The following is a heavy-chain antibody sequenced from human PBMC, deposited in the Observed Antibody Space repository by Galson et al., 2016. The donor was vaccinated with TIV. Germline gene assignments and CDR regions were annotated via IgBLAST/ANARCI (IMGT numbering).Heavy chain of an antibody. CDR1: GDSISRITYY. CDR3: ARERCYYDSSESFDY. J-gene: IGHJ4*02. V-gene: IGHV4-39*07. Sequence: TLSLTCTVSGDSISRITYYWGWIRQPPGKGLEWIGSIDYSGRTYYNPSLKSRVSISVDTSKNQFSLKLTSVTAADTAVYYCARERCYYDSSESFDYWGQGTLVTVSS. D-gene: IGHD3-22*01. CDR2: IDYSGRT.